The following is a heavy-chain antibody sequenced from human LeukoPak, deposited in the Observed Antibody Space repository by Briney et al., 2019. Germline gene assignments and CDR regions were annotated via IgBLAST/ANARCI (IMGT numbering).Heavy chain of an antibody. CDR2: ISAYNGNT. Sequence: ASVKVSCTASGYTFTSYGISWVRQAPGQGLEWMGWISAYNGNTNYAQKLQGRVTMTTDTSTSTAYMELRSLRSDDTAVYYCARDQMGFYYDSSGYVELFDYWGQGTLVTVSS. V-gene: IGHV1-18*01. CDR1: GYTFTSYG. CDR3: ARDQMGFYYDSSGYVELFDY. J-gene: IGHJ4*02. D-gene: IGHD3-22*01.